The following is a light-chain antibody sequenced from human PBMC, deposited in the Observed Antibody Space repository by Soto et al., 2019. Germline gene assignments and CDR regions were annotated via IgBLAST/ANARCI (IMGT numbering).Light chain of an antibody. CDR2: DAS. Sequence: DIQMTQSPSTLAASVGDRVAITCRASQSINSWLAWYPWAPGKAPKLLIYDASSLEGGVSSTFSGSGSGTEFTLFISSLQPDDFANYYCEQYESSSPTFGQGTKVEVE. CDR3: EQYESSSPT. CDR1: QSINSW. V-gene: IGKV1-5*01. J-gene: IGKJ1*01.